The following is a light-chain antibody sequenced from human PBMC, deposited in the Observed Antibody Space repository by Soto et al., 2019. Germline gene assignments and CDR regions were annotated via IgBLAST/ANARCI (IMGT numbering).Light chain of an antibody. CDR1: QSVGRK. CDR2: DAS. Sequence: EKEMTQSPATLSVSPGERATLSCRSSQSVGRKLAWYQQKPGQAPRLLIYDASNRAMGVPARFSGSGSGTEVPLTIRSLQSEDVAVYHCQQYDIRPPWTFGQGTKVEI. CDR3: QQYDIRPPWT. J-gene: IGKJ1*01. V-gene: IGKV3-15*01.